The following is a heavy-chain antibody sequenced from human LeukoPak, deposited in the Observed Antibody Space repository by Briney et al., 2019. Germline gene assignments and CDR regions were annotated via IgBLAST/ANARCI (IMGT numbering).Heavy chain of an antibody. V-gene: IGHV3-7*03. CDR1: GFTFSSYW. CDR3: ARDLWEVAPLDY. D-gene: IGHD5-12*01. J-gene: IGHJ4*02. Sequence: GGSLRLSCAGSGFTFSSYWTSWVRQAPGKGLEWVANIKQDGSEKYYVDSVKGRFTISRDNAKNSLYLQMNSLRAEDTAVYYCARDLWEVAPLDYWGQGTLVTVSS. CDR2: IKQDGSEK.